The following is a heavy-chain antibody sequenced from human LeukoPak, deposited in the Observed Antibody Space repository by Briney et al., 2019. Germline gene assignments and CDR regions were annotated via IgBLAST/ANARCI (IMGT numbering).Heavy chain of an antibody. Sequence: GGSLRLFCGASGFTFSSYGLHWVRQAPGKGLEWVAVIWYDGSNKYYADPVKGRFTISRDNSKNTLYLQMNSLRAEDTAVYYCARDPPGWRYYYYGMDVWGQGTTVTVSS. CDR3: ARDPPGWRYYYYGMDV. V-gene: IGHV3-33*01. CDR1: GFTFSSYG. CDR2: IWYDGSNK. D-gene: IGHD6-19*01. J-gene: IGHJ6*02.